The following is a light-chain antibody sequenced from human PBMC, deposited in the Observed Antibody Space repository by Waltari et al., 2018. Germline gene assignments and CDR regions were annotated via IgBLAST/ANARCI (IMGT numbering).Light chain of an antibody. CDR3: QQSYSTWT. Sequence: DIQMTQSPSSLSASVGDRVTITCRASPNINSFLNWYQQKPGRAPKLLIDDASSLHSGVPSRFSGSGSGTDYTLTISSLQPEDFATYYCQQSYSTWTSGHGTKVEI. J-gene: IGKJ1*01. CDR1: PNINSF. CDR2: DAS. V-gene: IGKV1-39*01.